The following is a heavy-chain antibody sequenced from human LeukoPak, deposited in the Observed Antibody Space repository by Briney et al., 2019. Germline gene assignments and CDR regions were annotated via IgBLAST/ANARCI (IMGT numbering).Heavy chain of an antibody. J-gene: IGHJ4*02. Sequence: GGSLRLSCAASGFTFSNYEMNWVRQAPGKGLEWISYISSSSATIYYADSAEGRFTISRDNAKNSLYLQMNSLRAEDTAVYYCARGRGSGYHVVDYWGQGTLVTVSS. D-gene: IGHD5-12*01. CDR3: ARGRGSGYHVVDY. V-gene: IGHV3-48*03. CDR1: GFTFSNYE. CDR2: ISSSSATI.